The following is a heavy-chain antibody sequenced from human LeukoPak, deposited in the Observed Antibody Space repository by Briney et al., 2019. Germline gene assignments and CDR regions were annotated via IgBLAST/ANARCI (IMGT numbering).Heavy chain of an antibody. V-gene: IGHV3-30*02. CDR1: GFTFSSYW. Sequence: PGGSLRLSCAASGFTFSSYWMSWVRQAPGKGLEWVAFIRYDGSNKYYADSVKGRFTISRDNSKNTLSLQMNSLRAEDTAVYYCAKGPNYNILTGWRKTYNGFPIWGQGTMVTVSS. CDR2: IRYDGSNK. D-gene: IGHD3-9*01. J-gene: IGHJ3*02. CDR3: AKGPNYNILTGWRKTYNGFPI.